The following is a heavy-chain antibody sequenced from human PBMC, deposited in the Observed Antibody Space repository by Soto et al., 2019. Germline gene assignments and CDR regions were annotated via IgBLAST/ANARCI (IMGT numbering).Heavy chain of an antibody. CDR2: IYYSGST. D-gene: IGHD3-10*01. Sequence: SETLSLTCTVSGGSISSYYWSWIRQPPGKGLEWIGYIYYSGSTNYNPSLKSRVTISVDTSKNQFSLKLSSVTAADTAVYYCARNNGSWKGALFDYWGQGTLVTVSS. V-gene: IGHV4-59*01. CDR1: GGSISSYY. CDR3: ARNNGSWKGALFDY. J-gene: IGHJ4*02.